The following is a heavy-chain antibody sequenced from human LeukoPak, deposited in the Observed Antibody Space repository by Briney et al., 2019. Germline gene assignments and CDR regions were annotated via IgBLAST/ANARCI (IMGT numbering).Heavy chain of an antibody. J-gene: IGHJ6*03. Sequence: GASVKVSCKASGYTFTSYDINWVRQATGQGLEWMGWMNPNSGNTGYAQKFQGRVTMTTNTSISTAYMELSSLRSEDTAVYYCARANRGAVAGTRYYYYYMDVWGKGTTVTVSS. CDR1: GYTFTSYD. CDR2: MNPNSGNT. V-gene: IGHV1-8*01. CDR3: ARANRGAVAGTRYYYYYMDV. D-gene: IGHD6-19*01.